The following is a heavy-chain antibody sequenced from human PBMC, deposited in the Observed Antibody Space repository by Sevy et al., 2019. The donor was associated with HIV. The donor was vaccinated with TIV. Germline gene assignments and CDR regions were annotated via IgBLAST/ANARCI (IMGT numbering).Heavy chain of an antibody. D-gene: IGHD6-13*01. CDR3: ARASIRRAAGTVGYFDY. CDR2: ISYDGSNK. J-gene: IGHJ4*02. CDR1: GFTFSSYA. Sequence: GGSVRLSCAASGFTFSSYAMHWVRQAPGKGLEWVAVISYDGSNKYYADSVKGRFTISRDNSKNTLYLQMNSLRAEDTAVYYCARASIRRAAGTVGYFDYWGQGTLVTVSS. V-gene: IGHV3-30-3*01.